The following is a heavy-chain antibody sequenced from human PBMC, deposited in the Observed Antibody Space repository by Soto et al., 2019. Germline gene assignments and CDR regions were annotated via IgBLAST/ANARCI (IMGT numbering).Heavy chain of an antibody. D-gene: IGHD3-10*01. CDR1: GGTFSSYT. J-gene: IGHJ6*03. CDR2: IIPILGIA. CDR3: ATLWFGELRADYYYYYMDV. V-gene: IGHV1-69*02. Sequence: ASVKVSCKASGGTFSSYTISWVRQAPGQGLEWMGRIIPILGIANYAQKFQGRVTINTDKSTSTAYMELSSLRSEDTAVYYCATLWFGELRADYYYYYMDVWGKGTTVTVSS.